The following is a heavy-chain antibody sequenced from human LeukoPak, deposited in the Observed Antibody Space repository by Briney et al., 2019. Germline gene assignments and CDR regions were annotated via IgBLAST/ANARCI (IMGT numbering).Heavy chain of an antibody. J-gene: IGHJ5*02. CDR1: GFTFDDYG. Sequence: GGSLRLSYAATGFTFDDYGMSWVRQAPGKGLEWVSGINWNGGSTGYADSVKGRFTISRDNAKNSLYLQMNSLRAEDTALYYCARDRLNYYDSSGYSANWFDPWGQGTLVTVSS. CDR3: ARDRLNYYDSSGYSANWFDP. CDR2: INWNGGST. V-gene: IGHV3-20*03. D-gene: IGHD3-22*01.